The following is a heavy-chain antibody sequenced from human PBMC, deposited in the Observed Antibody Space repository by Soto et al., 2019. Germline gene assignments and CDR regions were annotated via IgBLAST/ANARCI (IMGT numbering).Heavy chain of an antibody. CDR1: GDSVSSNSAA. CDR2: TYYRSKWYN. Sequence: PSQTLSLTCAISGDSVSSNSAAWNWIRQSPSRGLEWLGRTYYRSKWYNDYAVSVKSRITINPDTSKNQFSLQLNSVTPEDTAVYYCARDFAAQEGTGTTPVGFQHWGQGTLVTVSS. D-gene: IGHD1-7*01. J-gene: IGHJ1*01. CDR3: ARDFAAQEGTGTTPVGFQH. V-gene: IGHV6-1*01.